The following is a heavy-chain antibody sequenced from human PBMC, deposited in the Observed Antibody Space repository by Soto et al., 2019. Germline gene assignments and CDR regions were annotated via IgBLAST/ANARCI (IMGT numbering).Heavy chain of an antibody. CDR2: IYPGDSDT. CDR1: GYSFSSYW. V-gene: IGHV5-51*01. D-gene: IGHD2-2*01. CDR3: ATHPWGLVGPAAPPNAFDV. Sequence: PGEGLKISCKASGYSFSSYWIAWVRQMPGKGLEWMGIIYPGDSDTRYSPSFQGQVTISVDKSISTAYLRWSSLEASDSGIYHCATHPWGLVGPAAPPNAFDVWGQGTRVTVSS. J-gene: IGHJ3*01.